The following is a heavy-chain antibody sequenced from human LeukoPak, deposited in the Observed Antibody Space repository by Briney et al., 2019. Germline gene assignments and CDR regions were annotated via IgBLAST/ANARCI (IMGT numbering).Heavy chain of an antibody. CDR2: ISSSGSTI. CDR1: GFTFSSYE. Sequence: GGSLRLSCAASGFTFSSYEMNWVRQAPGKGLEGVSYISSSGSTIYYADSVKGRFTISRDNAKNSLYLQMNSLRAEDTAVYYCARGARGDGYNLDYYFDYWGQGTLVTVSS. D-gene: IGHD5-24*01. CDR3: ARGARGDGYNLDYYFDY. V-gene: IGHV3-48*03. J-gene: IGHJ4*02.